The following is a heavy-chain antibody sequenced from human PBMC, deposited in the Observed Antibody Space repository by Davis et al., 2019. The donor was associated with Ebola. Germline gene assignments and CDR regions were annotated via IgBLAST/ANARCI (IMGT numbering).Heavy chain of an antibody. CDR2: IYLDDSDA. J-gene: IGHJ5*02. D-gene: IGHD2/OR15-2a*01. Sequence: GESLKISCQGSGYNSPTYWIAWVRQKPGKGLEWMGMIYLDDSDARYSPSFQGQVTFSADKSIGAAYLQWGSLKASDTATYYCARLQWGQHGAAFYYQGWFDPWGQGTLVTVSS. CDR1: GYNSPTYW. V-gene: IGHV5-51*01. CDR3: ARLQWGQHGAAFYYQGWFDP.